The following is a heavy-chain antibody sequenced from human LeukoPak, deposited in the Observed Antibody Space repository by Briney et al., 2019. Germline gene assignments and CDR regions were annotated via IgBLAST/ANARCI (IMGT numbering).Heavy chain of an antibody. CDR1: GFSLSTSGVG. J-gene: IGHJ5*02. Sequence: SGPTLVNPTQTLTLTCTFSGFSLSTSGVGVGWIRQPPGKALEWLALIYWDDDKRYSPSLKSRLTIAKDTSKNQVVLTMTNMDPVDTATYYCAHRRPGIAAVWFDPWGQGTLVTVSS. CDR2: IYWDDDK. D-gene: IGHD6-13*01. V-gene: IGHV2-5*02. CDR3: AHRRPGIAAVWFDP.